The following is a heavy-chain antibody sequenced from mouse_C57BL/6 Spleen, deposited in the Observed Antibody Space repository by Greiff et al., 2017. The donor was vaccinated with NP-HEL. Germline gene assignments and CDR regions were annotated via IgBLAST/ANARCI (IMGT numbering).Heavy chain of an antibody. Sequence: VQLQQSGAELVRPGASVKLSCTASGFNIKDYYMHWVKQRPEQGLEWIGRIDPEDGDTEYAPKFQGKATMTADTSSNTAYLQLSSLTSEDTAVYYCTILYYGYDWFAYWGQGTLVTVSA. D-gene: IGHD2-2*01. CDR2: IDPEDGDT. CDR1: GFNIKDYY. CDR3: TILYYGYDWFAY. J-gene: IGHJ3*01. V-gene: IGHV14-1*01.